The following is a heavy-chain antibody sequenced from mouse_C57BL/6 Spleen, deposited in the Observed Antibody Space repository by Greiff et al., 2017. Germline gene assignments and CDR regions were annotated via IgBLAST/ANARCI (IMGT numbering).Heavy chain of an antibody. CDR3: ASGITTVGDY. CDR1: GFNIKDYY. CDR2: IDPEDGET. Sequence: EVQLQQSGAELVRPGASVKLSCTASGFNIKDYYMHWVKQRTEQGLEWIGRIDPEDGETKYAPKFQGKATITADTSSSTAYMELRSLTSEDSAVYFCASGITTVGDYWGQGTTLTVSS. J-gene: IGHJ2*01. V-gene: IGHV14-2*01. D-gene: IGHD1-1*01.